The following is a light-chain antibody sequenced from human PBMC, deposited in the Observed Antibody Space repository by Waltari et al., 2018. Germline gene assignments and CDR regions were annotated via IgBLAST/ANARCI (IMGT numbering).Light chain of an antibody. Sequence: DIQMTQSPSSLSASVGDRVTITCRASQSISSYLNWYQQKPGKAPKLLIYGAFSLQSGVPSRFSGSGSGTDFTLTIRSLQPEDFATYYCQQSYSTLYTFGQGTKLEIK. CDR2: GAF. V-gene: IGKV1-39*01. J-gene: IGKJ2*01. CDR3: QQSYSTLYT. CDR1: QSISSY.